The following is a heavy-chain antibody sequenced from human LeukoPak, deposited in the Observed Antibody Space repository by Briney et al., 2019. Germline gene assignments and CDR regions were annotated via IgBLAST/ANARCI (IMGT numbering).Heavy chain of an antibody. CDR2: ISGGGTNT. CDR3: ARHSSGNLQPFDS. D-gene: IGHD3-22*01. V-gene: IGHV3-23*01. Sequence: TGGSLRLSCAASGFTFNNYAMSCVRQAPGKGLEWVSGISGGGTNTHYADSVSGRFTISRDNSKNTVYLQMNSLGADDTGVYYCARHSSGNLQPFDSWGQGTLVSVSS. CDR1: GFTFNNYA. J-gene: IGHJ4*02.